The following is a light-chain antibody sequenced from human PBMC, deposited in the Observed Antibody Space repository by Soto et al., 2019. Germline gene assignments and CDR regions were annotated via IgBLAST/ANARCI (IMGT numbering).Light chain of an antibody. CDR1: QGVSSTY. CDR3: QHYGGSPPRFT. CDR2: GTS. Sequence: EIVLTQSPGTLSLSPGERATLSCRASQGVSSTYLAWYQLKPGQAPRLLIYGTSRRVTGIPDRFSGGGSGTDFTLTISRLEPEDFAVYYCQHYGGSPPRFTFGPGTKVDIK. V-gene: IGKV3-20*01. J-gene: IGKJ3*01.